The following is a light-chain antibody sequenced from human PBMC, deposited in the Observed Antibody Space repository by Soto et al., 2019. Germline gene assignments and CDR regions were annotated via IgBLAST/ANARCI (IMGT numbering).Light chain of an antibody. V-gene: IGKV1-39*01. CDR1: QSISTF. Sequence: DIQMTQSPSSLSASVGDRVTITCRASQSISTFLNWYRQKPGKAPKLLIYGASNLESGVPSTFSGSGSGTDFTLTISSLQPEDFATYYCQQCFSTPLLTFGGGTKVDIK. CDR3: QQCFSTPLLT. CDR2: GAS. J-gene: IGKJ4*01.